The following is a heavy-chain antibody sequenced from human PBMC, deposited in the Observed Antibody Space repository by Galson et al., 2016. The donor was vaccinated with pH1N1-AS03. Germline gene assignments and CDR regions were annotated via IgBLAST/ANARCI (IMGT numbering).Heavy chain of an antibody. CDR1: GFSLSTGGVR. D-gene: IGHD3/OR15-3a*01. CDR2: IDWDDGT. Sequence: PALVKPTQTLTLTCTVSGFSLSTGGVRVSWIRQPPGKALEWLGRIDWDDGTFYSTSLKTRLTISKDTSKNQVVLTMTNMDPVDTGTYYCARTLNYNTGLDVWGQGTLVTVSS. CDR3: ARTLNYNTGLDV. J-gene: IGHJ4*02. V-gene: IGHV2-70*04.